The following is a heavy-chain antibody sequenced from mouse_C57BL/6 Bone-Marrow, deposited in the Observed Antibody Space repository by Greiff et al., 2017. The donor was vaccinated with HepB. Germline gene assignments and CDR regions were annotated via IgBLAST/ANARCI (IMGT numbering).Heavy chain of an antibody. CDR3: TTPVMTTVAFDY. Sequence: VQLQQSGAELVRPGASVKLSCTASGFNIQDDYMHWVKQRPEQGLEWIGWIDPENGDTEYASKFQGKATITADTSSNTAYLQLSSLTSEDTAVYYCTTPVMTTVAFDYWGQGTTLTVSA. CDR2: IDPENGDT. V-gene: IGHV14-4*01. J-gene: IGHJ2*01. D-gene: IGHD1-1*01. CDR1: GFNIQDDY.